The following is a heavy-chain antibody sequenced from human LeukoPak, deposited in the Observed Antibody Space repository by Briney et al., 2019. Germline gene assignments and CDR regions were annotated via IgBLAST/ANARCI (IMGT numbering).Heavy chain of an antibody. Sequence: GGSLRLSCAASGVTFSSYEMNWVRQAPGKGLEWVSATSGSGGSTYYADSVKGRFTISRDNSKNTLYLQMNSLRAEDTAVYYCAKVRSTAVTAAINYWGRGTLVTVS. CDR2: TSGSGGST. V-gene: IGHV3-23*01. CDR1: GVTFSSYE. J-gene: IGHJ4*02. CDR3: AKVRSTAVTAAINY. D-gene: IGHD2-2*02.